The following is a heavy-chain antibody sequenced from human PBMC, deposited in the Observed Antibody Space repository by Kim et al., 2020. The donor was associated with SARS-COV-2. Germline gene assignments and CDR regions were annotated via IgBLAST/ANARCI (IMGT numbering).Heavy chain of an antibody. D-gene: IGHD6-13*01. J-gene: IGHJ4*02. Sequence: SETLSLTCTVSGGSISSSSYYWGWIRQPPGKGLEWIGSIYYSGSTYYNPSLKSRVTISVDTSKNQFSLKLSSVTAADTAVYYCARSEGIAAADWGQGTL. CDR1: GGSISSSSYY. CDR3: ARSEGIAAAD. V-gene: IGHV4-39*01. CDR2: IYYSGST.